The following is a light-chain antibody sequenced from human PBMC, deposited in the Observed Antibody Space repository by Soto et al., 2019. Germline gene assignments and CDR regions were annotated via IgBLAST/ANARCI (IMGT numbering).Light chain of an antibody. CDR3: QQYGSSTIT. CDR1: QSISIN. J-gene: IGKJ5*01. Sequence: EILMTQSPATLSLSPGERAILSCRASQSISINLAWYQQKPGQAPRLLMYGASSRATGIPDRLSGSGSGTDFTLTISRLENEDFAVYYCQQYGSSTITFGQQTRLDIK. CDR2: GAS. V-gene: IGKV3-20*01.